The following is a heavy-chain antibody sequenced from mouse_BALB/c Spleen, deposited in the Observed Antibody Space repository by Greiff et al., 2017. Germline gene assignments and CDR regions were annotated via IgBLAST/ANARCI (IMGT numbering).Heavy chain of an antibody. J-gene: IGHJ2*01. CDR2: ISSGGSYT. CDR1: GFTFSSYG. V-gene: IGHV5-6*01. CDR3: ARQGGLAITSVYFDY. D-gene: IGHD2-4*01. Sequence: EVKLVESGGDLVKPGGSLKLSCAASGFTFSSYGMSWVRQTPDKRLEWVATISSGGSYTYYPDSVKGRFTISRDNAKNTLYLQMSSLKSEDTAMYYCARQGGLAITSVYFDYWGQGTTLTVSS.